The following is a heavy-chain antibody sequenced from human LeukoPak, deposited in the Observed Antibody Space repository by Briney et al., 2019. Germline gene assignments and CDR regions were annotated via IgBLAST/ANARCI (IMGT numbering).Heavy chain of an antibody. Sequence: GEPLQISFQGSGFRFTNYWIAWVRPMPGKGLEWMGLIYPGDSDARYSPSFQGQVTISADKSITTVFLQWISLKASDSAMYYCARRGDDYNYGIDSWGQGTLVTVSS. D-gene: IGHD5-24*01. CDR1: GFRFTNYW. CDR2: IYPGDSDA. V-gene: IGHV5-51*01. CDR3: ARRGDDYNYGIDS. J-gene: IGHJ4*02.